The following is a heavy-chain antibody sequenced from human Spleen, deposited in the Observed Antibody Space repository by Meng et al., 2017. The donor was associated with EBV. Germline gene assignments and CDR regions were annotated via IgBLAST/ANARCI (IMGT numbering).Heavy chain of an antibody. CDR2: IYYSGST. J-gene: IGHJ4*02. Sequence: QGQLQESGPGLVKPSETLSLTGSVSGGSVSSGSYYWSWIRQPPGKGLEWIGYIYYSGSTNYNPSLKSRVTISVDTSKNQFSLKLSSVTAADTAVYYCARGMFGGNPGVDYWGQGTLVTVSS. CDR3: ARGMFGGNPGVDY. CDR1: GGSVSSGSYY. V-gene: IGHV4-61*01. D-gene: IGHD3-3*02.